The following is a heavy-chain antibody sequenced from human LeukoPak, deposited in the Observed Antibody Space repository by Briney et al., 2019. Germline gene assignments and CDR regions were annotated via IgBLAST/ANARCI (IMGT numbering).Heavy chain of an antibody. CDR3: ARARYSGSYLAY. CDR1: GYTFTSYY. CDR2: INPSGGST. V-gene: IGHV1-46*01. D-gene: IGHD1-26*01. J-gene: IGHJ4*02. Sequence: ASVKVSCKASGYTFTSYYMHWVRQAPGQGLEWMGIINPSGGSTSYAQKFQGRVTVTRDMSTSTAYMELRSLISDDTAVYYCARARYSGSYLAYWGQGTLVTVSS.